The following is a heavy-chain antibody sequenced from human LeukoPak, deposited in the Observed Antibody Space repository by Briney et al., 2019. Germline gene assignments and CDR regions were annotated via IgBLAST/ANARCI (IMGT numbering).Heavy chain of an antibody. CDR1: GGSISSSSYY. J-gene: IGHJ4*02. CDR2: IYYSGST. D-gene: IGHD3-3*01. Sequence: SETLSLTCTVSGGSISSSSYYWGWIRQPPGKGLEWIGSIYYSGSTYYNPSLKSRVTISVDTSKNQFSLKLSSVTAADTAVYYYARCDYDFWSGYHDYWGQGTLVTVSS. V-gene: IGHV4-39*01. CDR3: ARCDYDFWSGYHDY.